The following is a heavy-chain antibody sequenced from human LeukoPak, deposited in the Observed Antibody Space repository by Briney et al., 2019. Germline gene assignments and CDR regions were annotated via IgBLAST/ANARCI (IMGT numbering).Heavy chain of an antibody. CDR3: ATYLGGGVVPAARWRLIDAFDI. D-gene: IGHD2-2*01. J-gene: IGHJ3*02. CDR1: GGSISSSSYY. V-gene: IGHV4-39*01. CDR2: IYYSGST. Sequence: PSETLSLTCTVSGGSISSSSYYWGWIRQPPGKGLEWIGSIYYSGSTYYNPSLKSRVTISVDTSKNQFSLKLSSVTAADTAVYYCATYLGGGVVPAARWRLIDAFDIWGQGTMVTVSS.